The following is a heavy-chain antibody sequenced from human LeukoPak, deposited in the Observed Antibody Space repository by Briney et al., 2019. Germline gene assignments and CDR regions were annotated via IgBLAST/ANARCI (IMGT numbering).Heavy chain of an antibody. V-gene: IGHV1-2*06. J-gene: IGHJ4*02. CDR2: INPYSGDT. CDR1: GYTFTGYH. Sequence: ASVKVSCKASGYTFTGYHIHWVRQAPGQGLEWMGRINPYSGDTNFAQKFQGRVTMTRDTSITTAYMDLSSLTPDDTAVYLCARDQGSLTRSWYTGYWGPGTQVTVSS. D-gene: IGHD6-13*01. CDR3: ARDQGSLTRSWYTGY.